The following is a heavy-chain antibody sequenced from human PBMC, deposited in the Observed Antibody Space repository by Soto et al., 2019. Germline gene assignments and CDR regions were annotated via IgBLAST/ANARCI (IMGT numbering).Heavy chain of an antibody. J-gene: IGHJ6*02. V-gene: IGHV5-51*01. CDR3: ASLRTYCSGGSCYSQRYGMDV. Sequence: GESLKISCKGSGYSFTSYWIGWVRQMPGKGLEWMGIIYPGDSDTRYSPSFQGQVTISADKSISTAYLQWSSLKASDTAMYYCASLRTYCSGGSCYSQRYGMDVWGQGTTVTVSS. CDR1: GYSFTSYW. CDR2: IYPGDSDT. D-gene: IGHD2-15*01.